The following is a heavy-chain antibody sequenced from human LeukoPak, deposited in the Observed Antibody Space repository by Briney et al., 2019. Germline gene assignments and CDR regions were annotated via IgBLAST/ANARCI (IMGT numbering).Heavy chain of an antibody. CDR1: GFTISSYW. V-gene: IGHV3-7*05. Sequence: PGGSLRLSCAASGFTISSYWMSWVRQAPGKGLEWVANIKQDGSEKYYVDSVKGRFTISRDNAKNSLYLQMNSLRAEDTAVYYCASFDSSSLSYYYYGMDVWGQGTTVTVSS. D-gene: IGHD6-6*01. J-gene: IGHJ6*02. CDR3: ASFDSSSLSYYYYGMDV. CDR2: IKQDGSEK.